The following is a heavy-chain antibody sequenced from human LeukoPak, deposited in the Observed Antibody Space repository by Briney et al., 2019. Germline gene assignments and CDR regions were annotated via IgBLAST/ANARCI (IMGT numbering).Heavy chain of an antibody. V-gene: IGHV3-30*04. Sequence: GGSLRLSCAASGFTFSSYAMHWVRQAPGKGLEWVAVISYDGSNKYYADSVKGRFTISRDNSKNTLYLQMNNLRAEDAAIYYCAKYLSASWSNFDFWGQGTLVTVSS. CDR1: GFTFSSYA. J-gene: IGHJ4*02. CDR3: AKYLSASWSNFDF. CDR2: ISYDGSNK. D-gene: IGHD2-2*01.